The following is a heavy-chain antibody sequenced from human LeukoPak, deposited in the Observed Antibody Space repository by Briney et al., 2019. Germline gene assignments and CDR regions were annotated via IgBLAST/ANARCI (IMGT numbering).Heavy chain of an antibody. CDR3: VRGGESTWS. CDR1: GFTFSSYW. D-gene: IGHD2-15*01. V-gene: IGHV3-74*01. CDR2: INNDESGT. Sequence: PGGSLRLSCAASGFTFSSYWMHWVRQAPGKGPVWVSRINNDESGTTYADSVKGRFTISRDDAKNTLYLQMNSLRAEDTAVYYCVRGGESTWSWGQGTLVTVSS. J-gene: IGHJ5*02.